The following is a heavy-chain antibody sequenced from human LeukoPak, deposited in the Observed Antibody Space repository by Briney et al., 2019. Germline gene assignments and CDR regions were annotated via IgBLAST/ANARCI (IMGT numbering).Heavy chain of an antibody. CDR3: ARDKGYCSGGSCYWFDY. Sequence: GASVKVSCKASGGTFSSYAISWLRQAPGQGLEWIGGIVPIFGTANYAQKFQGRVTITTDESTGTAYMELSSLRSEDTAVYYCARDKGYCSGGSCYWFDYWGQGTLVTVSS. CDR2: IVPIFGTA. CDR1: GGTFSSYA. J-gene: IGHJ4*02. D-gene: IGHD2-15*01. V-gene: IGHV1-69*05.